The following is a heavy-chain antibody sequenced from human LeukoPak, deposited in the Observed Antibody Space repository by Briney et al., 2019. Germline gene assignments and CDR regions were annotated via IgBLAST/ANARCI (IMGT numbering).Heavy chain of an antibody. Sequence: AGGSLRLSCTVSGFTVTSNYLVWVRRAPGKGLEWVSILYSAGSAYYADSVKGRFTLSRDNSKNTLYLQMNRLRVEDAAVYYCARWRGEYYYDSRGYRGAIDYWGQGTLVTVS. CDR3: ARWRGEYYYDSRGYRGAIDY. CDR1: GFTVTSNY. J-gene: IGHJ4*02. V-gene: IGHV3-53*01. CDR2: LYSAGSA. D-gene: IGHD3-22*01.